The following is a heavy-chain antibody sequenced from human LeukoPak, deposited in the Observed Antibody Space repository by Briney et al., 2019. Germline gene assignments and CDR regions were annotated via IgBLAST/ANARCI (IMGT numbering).Heavy chain of an antibody. CDR1: GGSISSSSYF. CDR3: ARVRRKRWELLDGYAFDI. CDR2: IYYGGST. D-gene: IGHD1-26*01. J-gene: IGHJ3*02. Sequence: SETLSLTCTVSGGSISSSSYFWGWIRQPPGKGLEWIGSIYYGGSTYYNPSLKSRVTISVDTSKNQFSLKLSSVTAADTAVYYCARVRRKRWELLDGYAFDIWGQGTMVTVSS. V-gene: IGHV4-39*07.